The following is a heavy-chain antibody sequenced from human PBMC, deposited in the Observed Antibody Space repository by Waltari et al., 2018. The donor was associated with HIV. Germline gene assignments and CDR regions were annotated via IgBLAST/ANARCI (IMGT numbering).Heavy chain of an antibody. D-gene: IGHD2-15*01. CDR2: IYYSGST. V-gene: IGHV4-59*01. Sequence: QVQLQESGPGLVKPSETLSLTCTVSGGSISSYYWSWIRQPPGKGLEWIGYIYYSGSTNYNPPLKSRGTISVDTSKNQFSLKLSSVTAADTAVYYCARGLEGYCSGGSCAGWYFDLWGRGTLVTVSS. CDR3: ARGLEGYCSGGSCAGWYFDL. CDR1: GGSISSYY. J-gene: IGHJ2*01.